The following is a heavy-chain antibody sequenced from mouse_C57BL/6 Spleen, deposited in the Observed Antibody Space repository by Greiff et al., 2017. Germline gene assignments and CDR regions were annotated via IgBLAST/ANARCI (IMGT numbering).Heavy chain of an antibody. CDR2: IYPGDGDT. Sequence: QVQLKQSGAELVKPGASVKISCKASGYAFSSYWMNWVKQRPGKGLEWIGQIYPGDGDTNYNGKFKGKATLTADKSSSTAYMQLSSLTSEDSAVYFCAREGIPYYFDYWGQGTTLTVSS. J-gene: IGHJ2*01. CDR1: GYAFSSYW. D-gene: IGHD5-2*01. CDR3: AREGIPYYFDY. V-gene: IGHV1-80*01.